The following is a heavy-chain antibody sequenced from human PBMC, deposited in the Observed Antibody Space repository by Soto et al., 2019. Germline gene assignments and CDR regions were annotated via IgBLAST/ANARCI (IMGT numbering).Heavy chain of an antibody. J-gene: IGHJ4*02. CDR1: GFTFSSYS. V-gene: IGHV3-21*01. Sequence: EVQLVESGGGLVKPGGSLRLSCAASGFTFSSYSMNWVRQAPGKGLQWVSSISTTSTYIYYADSVKGRFTISRDNAKNSRYLQMNSLRAEDTAVYYCSREVSLYVDSVSTGLDSWGQGILVTVSS. CDR3: SREVSLYVDSVSTGLDS. D-gene: IGHD4-17*01. CDR2: ISTTSTYI.